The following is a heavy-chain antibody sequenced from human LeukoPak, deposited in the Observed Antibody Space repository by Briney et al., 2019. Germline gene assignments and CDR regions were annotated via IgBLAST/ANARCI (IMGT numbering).Heavy chain of an antibody. J-gene: IGHJ5*02. CDR3: AKDTFYGTGLAWFDT. CDR2: ITGDGASI. CDR1: GFNFSSYT. Sequence: GGSLRLSCAASGFNFSSYTLNWVRQAPGKGLEWVSSITGDGASIYYAGPVRGRFTISRDNAKELVFLQLNSLRAEATAVYYCAKDTFYGTGLAWFDTWGQGTLVTVSS. V-gene: IGHV3-21*01. D-gene: IGHD2/OR15-2a*01.